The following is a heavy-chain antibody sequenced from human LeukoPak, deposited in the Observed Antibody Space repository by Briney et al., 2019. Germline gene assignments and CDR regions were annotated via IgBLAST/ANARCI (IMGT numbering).Heavy chain of an antibody. V-gene: IGHV4-61*09. CDR1: GGSINSGSFY. Sequence: SETLSLTCTVSGGSINSGSFYWNWIRQSAGKGLEWIGHVYTTGTTNCNPSLRSRVTISLDTSKNQFPLNLNSVTAADTAVYYCARGRSTTVTYYYYYMDVWGKGTTVTVSS. CDR2: VYTTGTT. CDR3: ARGRSTTVTYYYYYMDV. D-gene: IGHD4-11*01. J-gene: IGHJ6*03.